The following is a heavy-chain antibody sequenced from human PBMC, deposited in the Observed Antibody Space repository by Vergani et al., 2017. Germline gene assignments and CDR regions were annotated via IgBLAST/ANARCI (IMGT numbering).Heavy chain of an antibody. CDR1: GGSISSSSYY. D-gene: IGHD6-13*01. CDR3: AREGSSWYFPRLPEYFQH. Sequence: QLQLQESGPGLVKPSETLSLTCTVSGGSISSSSYYWGWIRQPPGKGLEWIGSIYYSGSTYYNPSLKSRVTISVDTSKNQFSLKLSSVTAADTAVYYCAREGSSWYFPRLPEYFQHWGQGTLVTVSS. CDR2: IYYSGST. J-gene: IGHJ1*01. V-gene: IGHV4-39*07.